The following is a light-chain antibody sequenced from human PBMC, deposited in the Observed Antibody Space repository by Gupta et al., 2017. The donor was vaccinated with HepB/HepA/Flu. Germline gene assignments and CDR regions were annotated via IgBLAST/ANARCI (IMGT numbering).Light chain of an antibody. J-gene: IGLJ2*01. Sequence: SYVLTQSPSVSVAPGTTSRITCGGNDIGTKNVHWYQQRPAQAPVLVIYDDRDRPSGIPERISGSNSGNAATLTISRVEAGDEADYYCQVWDRLSDHVVFGGGTKLTVL. CDR3: QVWDRLSDHVV. V-gene: IGLV3-21*03. CDR2: DDR. CDR1: DIGTKN.